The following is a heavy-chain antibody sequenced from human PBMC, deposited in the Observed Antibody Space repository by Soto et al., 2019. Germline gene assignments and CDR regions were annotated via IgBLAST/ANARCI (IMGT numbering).Heavy chain of an antibody. CDR1: GGSISSGGYS. Sequence: QLQLQESGSGLVRPSQTLSLTCAVSGGSISSGGYSWNWIRQPPGKGLEWIGYFYHSGSTLYNPCLKSRVTISVDKAKNQFDLKLTSVTAADTAVYYCARDQLEGNWFDPWGQGTLVTVSS. CDR2: FYHSGST. V-gene: IGHV4-30-2*01. D-gene: IGHD1-1*01. CDR3: ARDQLEGNWFDP. J-gene: IGHJ5*02.